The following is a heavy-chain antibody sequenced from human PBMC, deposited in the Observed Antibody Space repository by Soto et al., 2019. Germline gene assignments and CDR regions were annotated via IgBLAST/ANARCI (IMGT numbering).Heavy chain of an antibody. V-gene: IGHV4-34*01. CDR2: INHSGSS. J-gene: IGHJ4*02. CDR1: GGSFSGYY. CDR3: ARRYGTTFDY. D-gene: IGHD1-7*01. Sequence: PSETLSLTCAVYGGSFSGYYWSWIRQPPGKGLEWIGEINHSGSSNYNPSLKSRVTISVDTSKNQFSLKLSSVTAADTAMYYCARRYGTTFDYSGQGTLVTVSS.